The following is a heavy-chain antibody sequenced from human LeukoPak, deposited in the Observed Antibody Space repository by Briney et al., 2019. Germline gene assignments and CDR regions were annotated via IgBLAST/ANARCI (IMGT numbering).Heavy chain of an antibody. CDR3: VRDNPRCCGVVPANIDDL. CDR1: GFTFTNYW. D-gene: IGHD2-21*02. V-gene: IGHV3-7*01. J-gene: IGHJ5*02. Sequence: GGSLRLSCVASGFTFTNYWMNWVRQAPGKGLEWVASIKQDGSRKSYVDSVKGRFTISRDNAKNSLSLQMDSLRGEDTAVYYCVRDNPRCCGVVPANIDDLWGQGTLVTVSS. CDR2: IKQDGSRK.